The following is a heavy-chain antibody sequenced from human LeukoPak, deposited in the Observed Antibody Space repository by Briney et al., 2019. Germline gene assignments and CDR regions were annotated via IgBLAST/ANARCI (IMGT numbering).Heavy chain of an antibody. CDR2: IYYSANA. D-gene: IGHD3-10*01. CDR3: ARDQGFGELLNDY. CDR1: GGSITSYY. J-gene: IGHJ4*02. Sequence: SETLSLTCSVSGGSITSYYWSWIRQPPGKGLEWIGFIYYSANANYNPSLKSRVTISVDTSKNHLSLKLNSVTAADTAVYYCARDQGFGELLNDYWGQGTLVTVSS. V-gene: IGHV4-59*12.